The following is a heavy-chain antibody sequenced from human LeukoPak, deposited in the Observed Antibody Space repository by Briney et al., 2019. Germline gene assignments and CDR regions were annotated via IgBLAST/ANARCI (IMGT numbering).Heavy chain of an antibody. CDR1: GFTFSSYG. CDR3: AREVDYGDYPIYFDY. J-gene: IGHJ4*02. CDR2: IWYDGSNK. V-gene: IGHV3-33*01. Sequence: GRSLRLSCAASGFTFSSYGMHWVRQAPGKGLEGVAVIWYDGSNKYYADSVKGRFTISRDNSKNTLYLQMNSLRAEDTAVYYCAREVDYGDYPIYFDYWGQGTLVTVSS. D-gene: IGHD4-17*01.